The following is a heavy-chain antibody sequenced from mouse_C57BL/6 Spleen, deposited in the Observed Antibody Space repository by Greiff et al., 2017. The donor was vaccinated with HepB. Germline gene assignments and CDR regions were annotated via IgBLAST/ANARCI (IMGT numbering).Heavy chain of an antibody. CDR2: IDPEDGAT. D-gene: IGHD2-4*01. Sequence: VQLQQSGAELVRPGASVKLSCTASGFNIKDYYMHWVKQRPEQGLEWIGRIDPEDGATEYAPTFQGKATMTADTSSNTAYLQLSSLTSEDTAVYYCTTGDYDGFAYWGQGTLVTVSA. CDR1: GFNIKDYY. CDR3: TTGDYDGFAY. J-gene: IGHJ3*01. V-gene: IGHV14-1*01.